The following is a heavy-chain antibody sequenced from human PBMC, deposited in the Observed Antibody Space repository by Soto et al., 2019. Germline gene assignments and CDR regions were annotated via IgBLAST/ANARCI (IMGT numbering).Heavy chain of an antibody. V-gene: IGHV3-74*01. CDR1: GLTFSRSW. J-gene: IGHJ4*02. CDR2: INIDGTST. D-gene: IGHD7-27*01. Sequence: GGSLRLSWAASGLTFSRSWMHWARQAPGKGLVWVSRINIDGTSTSYADSVKGRFTISRDNAKNTLYLQMSSLRAEDTAVYYCATENWGLVEYWGQGTLVTVS. CDR3: ATENWGLVEY.